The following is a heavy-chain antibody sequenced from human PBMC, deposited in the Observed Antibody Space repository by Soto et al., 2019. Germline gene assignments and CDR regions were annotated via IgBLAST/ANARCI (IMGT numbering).Heavy chain of an antibody. CDR2: IYYSGST. J-gene: IGHJ4*02. V-gene: IGHV4-31*03. CDR1: GGSISSGGYY. Sequence: SETLSLTCTVSGGSISSGGYYGSWIRQHPGKGLEWIGYIYYSGSTYYNPSLKSRVTISVDTSKNQFSLKLSSVTAADTAVYYCARGGYSGYDYFDYWGQGTLVTVSS. D-gene: IGHD5-12*01. CDR3: ARGGYSGYDYFDY.